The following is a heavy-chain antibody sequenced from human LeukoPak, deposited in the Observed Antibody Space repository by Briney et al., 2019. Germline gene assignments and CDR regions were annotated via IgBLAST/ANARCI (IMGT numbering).Heavy chain of an antibody. D-gene: IGHD2-2*01. J-gene: IGHJ6*02. V-gene: IGHV4-34*01. Sequence: PSETLSLTCAVYGGSFSGYYWSWIRQPPGKGLEWIGEINHSGSTNYNPSPKSRVTISVDTSKNQFSLKLSSVTAADTAVYYCARGHAVPAAMVYYYGMDVWGQGTTVTVSS. CDR1: GGSFSGYY. CDR2: INHSGST. CDR3: ARGHAVPAAMVYYYGMDV.